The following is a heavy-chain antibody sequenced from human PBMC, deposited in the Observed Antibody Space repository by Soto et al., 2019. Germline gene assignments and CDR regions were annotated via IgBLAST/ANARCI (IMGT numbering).Heavy chain of an antibody. CDR2: ISAYNGNI. CDR1: GYTFTSYG. D-gene: IGHD3-22*01. J-gene: IGHJ4*02. V-gene: IGHV1-18*01. CDR3: ARGFRYYDSSGPLDY. Sequence: ASVKVSCKASGYTFTSYGISWVRQAPGQGLEWMGWISAYNGNINYAQKLQGRVTMTTDTSTSTAYMDLRSLRSDDTAVYYCARGFRYYDSSGPLDYWGQGTLVTVS.